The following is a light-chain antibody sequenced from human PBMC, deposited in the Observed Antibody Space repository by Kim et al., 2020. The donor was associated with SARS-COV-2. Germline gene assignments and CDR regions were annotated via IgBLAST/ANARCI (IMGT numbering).Light chain of an antibody. CDR3: QVWDSSSDHRV. Sequence: APRKTARITCGGNNIGSKSVHWYQQKPGQAPVLVIYYDSDRPSGIPERFSGSNSGNTATLTISRAEAGDEADYYCQVWDSSSDHRVFGGGTKLTVL. CDR1: NIGSKS. V-gene: IGLV3-21*04. J-gene: IGLJ2*01. CDR2: YDS.